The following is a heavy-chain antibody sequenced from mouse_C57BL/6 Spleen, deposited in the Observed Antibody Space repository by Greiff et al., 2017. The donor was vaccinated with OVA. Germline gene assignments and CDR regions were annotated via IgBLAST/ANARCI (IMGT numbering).Heavy chain of an antibody. CDR1: GFTFSDSG. CDR2: ISSGSSTI. D-gene: IGHD2-3*01. V-gene: IGHV5-17*01. CDR3: ARYEGYYTEAMDD. Sequence: EVKLVESGGGLVKPGGSLKLSCAASGFTFSDSGMHWVRQAPEKGLEWVAYISSGSSTIYYADTVKGRFTISRDNAKNTLFLQMTSLRSEDTAMYYCARYEGYYTEAMDDWGQGTSVTVSS. J-gene: IGHJ4*01.